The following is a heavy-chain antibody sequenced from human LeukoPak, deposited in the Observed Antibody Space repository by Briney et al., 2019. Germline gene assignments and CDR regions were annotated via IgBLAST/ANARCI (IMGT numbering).Heavy chain of an antibody. CDR2: IRSTANGYAT. Sequence: GGSVRLSRAASGFTFSGSALHWVRQASAKGLEGVGRIRSTANGYATAYAASVKGRFTISRDDSKNTAYLQMDSLKTEDTAVYYCTGNYYGSGSYADFDYWGQGTLVTVSS. CDR1: GFTFSGSA. D-gene: IGHD3-10*01. V-gene: IGHV3-73*01. CDR3: TGNYYGSGSYADFDY. J-gene: IGHJ4*02.